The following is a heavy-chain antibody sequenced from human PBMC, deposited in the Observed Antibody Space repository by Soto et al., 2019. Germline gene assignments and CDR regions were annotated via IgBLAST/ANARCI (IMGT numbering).Heavy chain of an antibody. Sequence: QVQLVQSGAEVKKPGSSVKVSCKASGGTFSSYAISWVRQAPGQGLEWMGGIIPIFGTANYAQKFQGRVTITAAESTSTAYMELSSLRSEDTAVYYCAREYCSSSSCSPNYYYYGMDVWGQGTTVTVSS. CDR2: IIPIFGTA. D-gene: IGHD2-2*01. CDR3: AREYCSSSSCSPNYYYYGMDV. J-gene: IGHJ6*02. V-gene: IGHV1-69*01. CDR1: GGTFSSYA.